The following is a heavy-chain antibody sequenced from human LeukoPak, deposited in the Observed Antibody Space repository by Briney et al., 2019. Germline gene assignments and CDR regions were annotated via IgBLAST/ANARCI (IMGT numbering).Heavy chain of an antibody. D-gene: IGHD3-16*02. V-gene: IGHV3-23*01. Sequence: SGGSLRLSCAASGFTFNSYAMSWVRQAPGKGLEWVSGISGSGGNAYYADSVKGRFTISRDNSKNTLYLQMNSLRAEDTAVYYCAKVRLGELSIIDYWGQGTLVTVSS. CDR2: ISGSGGNA. CDR3: AKVRLGELSIIDY. J-gene: IGHJ4*02. CDR1: GFTFNSYA.